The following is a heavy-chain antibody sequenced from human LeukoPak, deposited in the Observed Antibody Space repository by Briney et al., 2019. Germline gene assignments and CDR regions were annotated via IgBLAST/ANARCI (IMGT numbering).Heavy chain of an antibody. CDR3: ARDYVWGSSESDY. D-gene: IGHD7-27*01. CDR2: IKEDGSEK. V-gene: IGHV3-7*01. Sequence: GGSLRLSCAASGFMFSSYWMSWVRQAPGKGLEWVADIKEDGSEKSYVDSVKGRFTISRDNAKNSLYLQMNTLRAEDTAVYYCARDYVWGSSESDYWGQGTLVTVSS. CDR1: GFMFSSYW. J-gene: IGHJ4*02.